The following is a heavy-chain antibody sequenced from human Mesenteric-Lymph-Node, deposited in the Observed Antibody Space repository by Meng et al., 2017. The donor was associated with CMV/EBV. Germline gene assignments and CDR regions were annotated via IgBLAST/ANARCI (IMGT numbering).Heavy chain of an antibody. Sequence: CAVSGDSLSRNLWWSWVRQPPGKGLEWIGEISYSGRTKYNPSLQSRVTISSDTTNNRFSLRLNSVTAADTGVYFCARSPGFWSLDYWGRGTLVTVSS. CDR1: GDSLSRNLW. CDR2: ISYSGRT. V-gene: IGHV4-4*01. D-gene: IGHD2-8*02. CDR3: ARSPGFWSLDY. J-gene: IGHJ4*02.